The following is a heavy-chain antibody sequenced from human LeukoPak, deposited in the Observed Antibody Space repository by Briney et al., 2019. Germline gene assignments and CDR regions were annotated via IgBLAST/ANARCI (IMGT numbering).Heavy chain of an antibody. J-gene: IGHJ5*02. CDR2: IYYSGST. D-gene: IGHD6-13*01. CDR3: AGSIAAAGGGWFDP. CDR1: GGSISSYY. V-gene: IGHV4-59*01. Sequence: LSETLSLTCTVSGGSISSYYWSWIRQPPGKGLEWIGYIYYSGSTNYNPSLKSRVTISVDTSKNQFSLKLSSVTAADTAVYYCAGSIAAAGGGWFDPWGQGTLVTVSS.